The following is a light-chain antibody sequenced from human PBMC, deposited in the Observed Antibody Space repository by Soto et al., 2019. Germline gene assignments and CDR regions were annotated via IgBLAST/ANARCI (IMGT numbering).Light chain of an antibody. CDR3: QQYDNWPWT. V-gene: IGKV3-15*01. CDR1: QSITDT. Sequence: EVAMTQSPATLSVSPGDRATLSSTASQSITDTLAWYQQKPGQAPRLLIHGASTRAPGFPARFSGSGSGTDFTLTISSLQSEEFAVYYCQQYDNWPWTFGQGTKVDIK. J-gene: IGKJ1*01. CDR2: GAS.